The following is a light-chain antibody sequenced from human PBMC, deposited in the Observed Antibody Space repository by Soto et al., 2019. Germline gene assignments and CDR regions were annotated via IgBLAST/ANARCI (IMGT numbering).Light chain of an antibody. CDR3: FHATHWSLT. CDR2: KVS. Sequence: DVVMTQSPLSLPVTLGQPASISCRSSQSLVYSDGVTYLNWFQQRPGQSPRRLIYKVSNRDSGVPDRVSGSGSCTDFTLKISWVEAEDVGVDYSFHATHWSLTFGGGTKVDIK. V-gene: IGKV2-30*01. J-gene: IGKJ4*01. CDR1: QSLVYSDGVTY.